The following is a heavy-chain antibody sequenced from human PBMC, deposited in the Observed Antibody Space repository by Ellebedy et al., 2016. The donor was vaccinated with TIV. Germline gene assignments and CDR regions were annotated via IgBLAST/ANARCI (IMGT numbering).Heavy chain of an antibody. Sequence: SETLSLTCAVYGGSFSGYYWSWIRQPPGKGLEWIGNIYYTGSTYYNPSLRSRVTVSVDTSKNQFSLKLSSVTAADTAVYFCARHGRIAVAGTVGYFFDYWGQGTQVTVSS. CDR2: IYYTGST. V-gene: IGHV4-34*01. CDR1: GGSFSGYY. CDR3: ARHGRIAVAGTVGYFFDY. J-gene: IGHJ4*02. D-gene: IGHD6-19*01.